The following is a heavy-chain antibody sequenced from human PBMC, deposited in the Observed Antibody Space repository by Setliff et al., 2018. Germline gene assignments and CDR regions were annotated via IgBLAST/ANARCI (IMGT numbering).Heavy chain of an antibody. Sequence: SETLSLTCTVSGDSMTSANYFWAWIRQPAGEGLEWLGHIETSGTTSYSPSLKSRVTISIDTSKNRFSLNLNSVTAADTAVYYCARVMGGYCSGGSCESDYWGQGTLVTVSS. CDR3: ARVMGGYCSGGSCESDY. J-gene: IGHJ4*02. D-gene: IGHD2-15*01. CDR1: GDSMTSANYF. V-gene: IGHV4-61*09. CDR2: IETSGTT.